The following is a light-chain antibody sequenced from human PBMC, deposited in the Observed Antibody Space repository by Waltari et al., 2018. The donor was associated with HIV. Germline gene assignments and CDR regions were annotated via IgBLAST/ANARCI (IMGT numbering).Light chain of an antibody. CDR2: NTN. CDR1: RSNIGTHE. J-gene: IGLJ2*01. CDR3: QSSDSTLSGAV. V-gene: IGLV1-40*01. Sequence: QSVLTQAPSVSGAPGQRVTLSCTGSRSNIGTHEVHWYQQLPGTAPRLLIYNTNSRPSGVPDRFSGSKSGTSASLAINGLQAEDEADYYCQSSDSTLSGAVFGGGTKLTVL.